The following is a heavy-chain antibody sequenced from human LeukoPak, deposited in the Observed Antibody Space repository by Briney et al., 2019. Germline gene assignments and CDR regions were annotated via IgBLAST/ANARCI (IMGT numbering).Heavy chain of an antibody. V-gene: IGHV3-66*01. Sequence: GGSLRLSCAASGYTFSNKPMTWVRQAAGKGLEWVSAIYTDGSTHYSEYVRGRFYYSRENSKNTLDIQMNSRGAEDTAVYYCAARPDSNRGGYDYWGQGTLVTVSS. CDR2: IYTDGST. D-gene: IGHD3-16*01. CDR3: AARPDSNRGGYDY. J-gene: IGHJ4*02. CDR1: GYTFSNKP.